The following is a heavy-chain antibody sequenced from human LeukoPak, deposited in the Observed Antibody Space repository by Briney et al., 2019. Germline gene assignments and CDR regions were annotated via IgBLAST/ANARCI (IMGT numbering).Heavy chain of an antibody. CDR2: ISSQGYGGTT. CDR3: SRGAIHRRVYSCMDV. J-gene: IGHJ6*02. V-gene: IGHV3-49*04. CDR1: GFTFGDHA. Sequence: PGGSLRLSCTASGFTFGDHAINWVRQAPGKGLEWVGFISSQGYGGTTEYAASVRGRFIISSDDSKSIAYLHMNSLKTEDTALNYCSRGAIHRRVYSCMDVWGQGTMVTVSS. D-gene: IGHD5-18*01.